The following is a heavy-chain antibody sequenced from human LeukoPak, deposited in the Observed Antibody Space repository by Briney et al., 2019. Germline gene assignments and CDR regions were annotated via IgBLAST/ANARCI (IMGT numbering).Heavy chain of an antibody. J-gene: IGHJ3*02. CDR3: ARDNHYYYGSGSYYTPDCAFDI. V-gene: IGHV3-48*01. D-gene: IGHD3-10*01. CDR1: GFTFSSYS. Sequence: GGSLRLSCAASGFTFSSYSMNWVRQAPGKGLEWVSYISSSSSTIYYADSVKGRFTISRDNAKNSLYLQMNSLRAEDTAVYYCARDNHYYYGSGSYYTPDCAFDIWGQGTMVTVSS. CDR2: ISSSSSTI.